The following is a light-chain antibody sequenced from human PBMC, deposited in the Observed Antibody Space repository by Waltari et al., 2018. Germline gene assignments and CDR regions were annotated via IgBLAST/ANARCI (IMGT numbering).Light chain of an antibody. Sequence: QSALTQPASVSGSPGQSITISCTGTSRDVGGYNYGPWYQQHPGKAPKLMIYDVSNRPSGVSNRFSGSKSGNTASLTISGLQAEDEADYHCSSYTSSSTWVFGGGTKLTVL. CDR1: SRDVGGYNY. CDR2: DVS. V-gene: IGLV2-14*01. J-gene: IGLJ3*02. CDR3: SSYTSSSTWV.